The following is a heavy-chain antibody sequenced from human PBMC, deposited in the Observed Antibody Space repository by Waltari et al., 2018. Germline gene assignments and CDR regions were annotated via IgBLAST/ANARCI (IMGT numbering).Heavy chain of an antibody. CDR3: ATLGGLGRELQFDY. CDR1: GYTLTELS. J-gene: IGHJ4*02. D-gene: IGHD1-26*01. V-gene: IGHV1-24*01. Sequence: QVQLVQSGAEVKKPGASVKVSCTVSGYTLTELSMPWVRQAPGKGLEWMGGFDPEDGETIYEQKFQGRVTMTEDTPTDTAYMELSSLRSEDTAVYYCATLGGLGRELQFDYWGQGTLVTVSS. CDR2: FDPEDGET.